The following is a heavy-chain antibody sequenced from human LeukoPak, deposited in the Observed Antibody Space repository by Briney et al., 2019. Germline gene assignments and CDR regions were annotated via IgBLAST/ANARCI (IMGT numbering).Heavy chain of an antibody. D-gene: IGHD5/OR15-5a*01. CDR1: GGSISSYY. Sequence: PSETLSLTCTVSGGSISSYYWSWIRQPPGKGLEWIGYIYYSGSTNYNPSLKSRVTISVDTSKNQFSLKLSSVTAADTAVYYCARKSLSSYFDYWGQGTLVTVSS. CDR3: ARKSLSSYFDY. CDR2: IYYSGST. V-gene: IGHV4-59*01. J-gene: IGHJ4*02.